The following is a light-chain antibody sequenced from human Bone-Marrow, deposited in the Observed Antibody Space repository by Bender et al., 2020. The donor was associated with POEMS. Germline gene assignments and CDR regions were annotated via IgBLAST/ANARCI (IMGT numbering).Light chain of an antibody. CDR1: ALPTQY. Sequence: YELTQPPSVSVSPGQTVRISCSGDALPTQYAYWYQQKPGQAPVLGIYKDTERPSGIPERFSGSSSGTTVTLTISGVQTEDEADYYCQSADRSGTYKVFGTGTTVTVL. V-gene: IGLV3-25*02. CDR2: KDT. CDR3: QSADRSGTYKV. J-gene: IGLJ1*01.